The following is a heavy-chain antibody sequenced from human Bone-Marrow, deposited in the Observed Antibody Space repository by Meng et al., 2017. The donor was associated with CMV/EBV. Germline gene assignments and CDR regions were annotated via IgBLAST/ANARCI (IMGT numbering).Heavy chain of an antibody. CDR3: ATTYYYDDTDYP. Sequence: GGSLRLSCATSGFTFSSYAMSWVRQAPGKGLEWVSVISGSVISTFYADSVKGRFTISRDNSKKTLYLQMNSLRAEDTAVYYCATTYYYDDTDYPSGQGTLVTVSS. J-gene: IGHJ5*02. CDR2: ISGSVIST. D-gene: IGHD3-22*01. V-gene: IGHV3-23*01. CDR1: GFTFSSYA.